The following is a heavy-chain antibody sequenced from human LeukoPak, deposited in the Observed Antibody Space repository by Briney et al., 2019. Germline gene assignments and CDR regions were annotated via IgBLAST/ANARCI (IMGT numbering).Heavy chain of an antibody. V-gene: IGHV3-74*01. CDR2: INSDGRMT. Sequence: QPGRSLRLSCAASGFTFSSYWMDWVRQAPGKGLVWVSGINSDGRMTRYAESVKGRFTISRDNAKNTLYLQMNSLRAEDTSVYYCARVGSTDSPHAFDIWGQGTMVTVSS. D-gene: IGHD2-21*02. CDR1: GFTFSSYW. CDR3: ARVGSTDSPHAFDI. J-gene: IGHJ3*02.